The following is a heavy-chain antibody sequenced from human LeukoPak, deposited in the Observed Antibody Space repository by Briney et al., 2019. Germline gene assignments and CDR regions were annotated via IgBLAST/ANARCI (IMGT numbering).Heavy chain of an antibody. V-gene: IGHV3-7*01. D-gene: IGHD2-8*01. CDR1: GFTFSYYW. Sequence: GGSLRLSCAASGFTFSYYWMSWVRQTPGKGLEWVANIKQDGSEKYYVDSVKGRFTISRDNAKKSLYLQMASLRAEDTAVYYCAIGWGDCAMINCFTGGDVFDIWGQGTMVTVSS. CDR3: AIGWGDCAMINCFTGGDVFDI. J-gene: IGHJ3*02. CDR2: IKQDGSEK.